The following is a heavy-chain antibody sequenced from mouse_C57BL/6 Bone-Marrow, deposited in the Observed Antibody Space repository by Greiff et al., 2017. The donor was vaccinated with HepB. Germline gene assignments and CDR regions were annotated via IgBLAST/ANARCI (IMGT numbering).Heavy chain of an antibody. CDR2: IYPRSGNT. D-gene: IGHD1-1*01. V-gene: IGHV1-81*01. CDR1: GYTFTSYG. Sequence: VKLMESGAELARPGASVKLSCKASGYTFTSYGISWVKQRTGQGLEWIGEIYPRSGNTYYNEKFKGKATLTAGKSSSTAYMELRSLTSEDSAVYFCARWDYYGSPYAMDYWGQGTSVTVSS. CDR3: ARWDYYGSPYAMDY. J-gene: IGHJ4*01.